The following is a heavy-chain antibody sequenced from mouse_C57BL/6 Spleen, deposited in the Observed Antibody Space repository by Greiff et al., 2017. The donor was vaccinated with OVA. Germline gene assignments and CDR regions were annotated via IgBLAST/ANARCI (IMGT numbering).Heavy chain of an antibody. J-gene: IGHJ3*01. CDR2: IYPGSGNT. CDR3: ARDDYDDWFAY. Sequence: VQRVESGAELVRPGASVKLSCKASGYTFTDYYINWVKQRPGQGLEWIARIYPGSGNTYYNEKFKGKATLTAEKSSSTAYMQLSSLTSEDSAVYFCARDDYDDWFAYWGQGTLVTVSA. V-gene: IGHV1-76*01. CDR1: GYTFTDYY. D-gene: IGHD2-4*01.